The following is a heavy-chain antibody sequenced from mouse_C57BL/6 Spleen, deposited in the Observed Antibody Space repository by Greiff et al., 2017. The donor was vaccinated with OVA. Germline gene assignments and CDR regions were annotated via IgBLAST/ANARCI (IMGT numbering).Heavy chain of an antibody. CDR2: IDPSDSYT. CDR1: GYTFTSYW. Sequence: QVHVKQPGAELVRPGTSVKLSCKASGYTFTSYWMHWVKQRPGQGLEWIGVIDPSDSYTNYNQKFKGKATLTVDTSSSTAYMQLSSLTSEDSAVYYCARDSNSRFDYWGQGTTLTVSS. V-gene: IGHV1-59*01. D-gene: IGHD2-5*01. CDR3: ARDSNSRFDY. J-gene: IGHJ2*01.